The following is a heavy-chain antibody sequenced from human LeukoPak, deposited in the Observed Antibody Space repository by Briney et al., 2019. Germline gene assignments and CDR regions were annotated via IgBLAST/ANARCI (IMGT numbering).Heavy chain of an antibody. D-gene: IGHD3-10*01. V-gene: IGHV3-64*01. CDR3: ARRPNRITMVRGVMGAPHWFDP. CDR1: GFTFSNYA. Sequence: GGSLRLSCAASGFTFSNYAMHWVRQAPGKGLEYVSAISSNGGSTYYANSVKGRFTISRDNSKNTLYLQMGSLRAEDMAVYYCARRPNRITMVRGVMGAPHWFDPWGQGTLVTVSS. J-gene: IGHJ5*02. CDR2: ISSNGGST.